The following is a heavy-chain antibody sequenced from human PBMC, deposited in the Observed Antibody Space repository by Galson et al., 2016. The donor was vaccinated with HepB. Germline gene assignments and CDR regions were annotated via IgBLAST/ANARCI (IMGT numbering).Heavy chain of an antibody. J-gene: IGHJ4*02. Sequence: SLRLSCAASGFPFNHFWMHWVRQAAGKGPVWVARINNDGSSTYCADSVRGRFTISRDNGKNTLYLQIHSLRVDDTATYFCARDHYGDYYFDSWGRGTLVAVSS. CDR3: ARDHYGDYYFDS. CDR1: GFPFNHFW. V-gene: IGHV3-74*01. CDR2: INNDGSST. D-gene: IGHD4-17*01.